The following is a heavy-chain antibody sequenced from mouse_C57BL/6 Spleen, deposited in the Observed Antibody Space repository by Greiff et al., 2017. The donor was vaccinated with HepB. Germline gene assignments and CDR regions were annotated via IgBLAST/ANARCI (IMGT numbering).Heavy chain of an antibody. CDR2: IYPGDGDT. D-gene: IGHD2-5*01. Sequence: VHLVESGPELVKPGASVKISCKASGYAFSSSWMNWVKQRPGKGLEWIGRIYPGDGDTNYNGKFKGKATLTADKSSSTAYMQLSSLTSEDSAVYCCARHSNHWYFDVWGTGTTVTVSS. V-gene: IGHV1-82*01. CDR3: ARHSNHWYFDV. CDR1: GYAFSSSW. J-gene: IGHJ1*03.